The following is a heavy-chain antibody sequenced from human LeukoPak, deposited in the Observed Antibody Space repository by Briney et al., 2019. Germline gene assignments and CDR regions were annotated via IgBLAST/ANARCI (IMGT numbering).Heavy chain of an antibody. CDR3: ASMSGYYPSYYFDY. J-gene: IGHJ4*02. CDR2: ISAYNGNI. D-gene: IGHD3-3*01. CDR1: GYTFISYG. Sequence: ASVKVSCKASGYTFISYGITWVRQAPGQGLVWLGWISAYNGNIDYAQKLQGRVTLTTDASTSTAYMEVRSLRSDDTAVYYCASMSGYYPSYYFDYWGQGTLVTVSS. V-gene: IGHV1-18*01.